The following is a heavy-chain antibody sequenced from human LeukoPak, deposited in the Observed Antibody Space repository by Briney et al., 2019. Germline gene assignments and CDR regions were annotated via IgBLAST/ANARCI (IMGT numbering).Heavy chain of an antibody. CDR3: AIIAVVAGAFDI. D-gene: IGHD6-19*01. Sequence: ASVKVSCKASGYTITTYGISWVRQAPGQGLEWMGWISTYNGNTKYVEKLQGRVTMTTDTSTSTAYMELRSLRSDDTAVYYCAIIAVVAGAFDIWGQGTMVTVSS. CDR2: ISTYNGNT. V-gene: IGHV1-18*04. CDR1: GYTITTYG. J-gene: IGHJ3*02.